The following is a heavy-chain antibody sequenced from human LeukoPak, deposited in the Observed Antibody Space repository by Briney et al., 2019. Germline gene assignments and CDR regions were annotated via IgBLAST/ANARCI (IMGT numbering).Heavy chain of an antibody. CDR1: GGSISSSSYY. J-gene: IGHJ6*02. CDR3: ARALDYGDYAPYYYYYGMDV. Sequence: SETLSLTCTVSGGSISSSSYYWGWLRQPPGKGLEWIGSIYYSGSTYYNPSLKSRVTISVDTSKNQFSLKLSSVTAADTAVYYCARALDYGDYAPYYYYYGMDVWGQGTTVTVSS. V-gene: IGHV4-39*07. CDR2: IYYSGST. D-gene: IGHD4-17*01.